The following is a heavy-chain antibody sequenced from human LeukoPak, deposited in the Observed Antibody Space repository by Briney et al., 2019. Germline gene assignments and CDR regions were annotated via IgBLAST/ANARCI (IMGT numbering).Heavy chain of an antibody. Sequence: GGSLRLSCAASGFTFSSYSMNWVRQAPGKGLEWVSSISSSSSSYIYYADSVKGRFTISRDNAKNSLYLQMNSLRAEDTAVYYCAAGYCSSTSCYWDYWGQGTLVTVSS. CDR3: AAGYCSSTSCYWDY. J-gene: IGHJ4*02. D-gene: IGHD2-2*01. CDR1: GFTFSSYS. V-gene: IGHV3-21*01. CDR2: ISSSSSSYI.